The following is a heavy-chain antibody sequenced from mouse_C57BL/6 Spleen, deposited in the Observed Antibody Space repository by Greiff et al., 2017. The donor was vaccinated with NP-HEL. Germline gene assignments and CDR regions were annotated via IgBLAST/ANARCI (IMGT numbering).Heavy chain of an antibody. CDR3: ARRGTAQGWFAY. Sequence: VQLQQSGAELVKPGASVKMSCKASGYTFTSYWITWVKQRPGQGLEWIGDIYPGSGSTNYNEKFKSKATLTVDTSSSTAYMQLSSLTSEDSAVYYCARRGTAQGWFAYWGQGTLVTVSA. D-gene: IGHD3-2*02. V-gene: IGHV1-55*01. CDR1: GYTFTSYW. CDR2: IYPGSGST. J-gene: IGHJ3*01.